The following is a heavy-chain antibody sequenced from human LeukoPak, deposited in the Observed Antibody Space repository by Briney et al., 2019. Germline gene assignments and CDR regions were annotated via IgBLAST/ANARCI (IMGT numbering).Heavy chain of an antibody. J-gene: IGHJ4*02. D-gene: IGHD1-26*01. V-gene: IGHV1-18*01. CDR1: GYTFTSYG. CDR2: ISAYNGNT. CDR3: AREGRLMGATSFADY. Sequence: GASVKVSCTASGYTFTSYGISWVRQAPGQGLERMGWISAYNGNTNYAQKLQGRVTMTTDTSTSTAYMELRSLRSDDTAVYYCAREGRLMGATSFADYWGQGTLVTVSS.